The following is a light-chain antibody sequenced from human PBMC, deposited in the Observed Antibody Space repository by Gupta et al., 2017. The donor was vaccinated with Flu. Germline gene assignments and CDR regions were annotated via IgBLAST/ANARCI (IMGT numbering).Light chain of an antibody. CDR3: MQTKQLPLT. Sequence: ISCNSAQSVFHSDGKTYLDWYLQKPGQSPQLLIYEVSNRFFGVPDRFSGSGSGTHFTLKISRVEAEDVGVYYCMQTKQLPLTIGGGTKVDIK. CDR1: QSVFHSDGKTY. J-gene: IGKJ4*01. V-gene: IGKV2D-29*02. CDR2: EVS.